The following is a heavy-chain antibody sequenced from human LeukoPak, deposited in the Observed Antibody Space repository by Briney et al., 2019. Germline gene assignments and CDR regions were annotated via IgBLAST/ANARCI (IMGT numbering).Heavy chain of an antibody. CDR3: ARDVDTNY. CDR1: GFTFGTFW. Sequence: GGSLRLSCTASGFTFGTFWMTWVRQAPGKGLEWVANIKEDGSEKYYVDSVKGRFTISRDSARKSLSLQMNSLRAEDTAVYYCARDVDTNYWGQGTLVTVSS. CDR2: IKEDGSEK. J-gene: IGHJ4*02. V-gene: IGHV3-7*03. D-gene: IGHD5-18*01.